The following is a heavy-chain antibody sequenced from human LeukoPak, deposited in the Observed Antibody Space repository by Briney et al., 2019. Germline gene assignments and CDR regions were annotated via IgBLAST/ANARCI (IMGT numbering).Heavy chain of an antibody. CDR3: AKIHGDYDSSGYYYAEYFQH. D-gene: IGHD3-22*01. V-gene: IGHV3-23*01. J-gene: IGHJ1*01. CDR1: GFTFSSYA. CDR2: ISGSGGST. Sequence: SGGSLRLSCAVSGFTFSSYAMSWVRQAPGKGLEWVSAISGSGGSTYYADSVKGRFTISRDNSKNTLYLQMDSLRAEDTAVYYCAKIHGDYDSSGYYYAEYFQHWGQGTLVTVSS.